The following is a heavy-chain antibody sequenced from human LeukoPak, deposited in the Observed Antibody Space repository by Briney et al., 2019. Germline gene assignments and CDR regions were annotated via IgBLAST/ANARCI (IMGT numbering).Heavy chain of an antibody. CDR2: IIPIFGTA. V-gene: IGHV1-69*13. J-gene: IGHJ4*02. CDR1: GGTFSSYA. CDR3: ARDPGRTGYFDY. D-gene: IGHD1-1*01. Sequence: GASVKVSCKASGGTFSSYAISWVRQAPGQGLEWMGGIIPIFGTANYAQKFQGRVTITADESTSTAYMELSSLRSEDTAVYYCARDPGRTGYFDYWGQGTLVTASS.